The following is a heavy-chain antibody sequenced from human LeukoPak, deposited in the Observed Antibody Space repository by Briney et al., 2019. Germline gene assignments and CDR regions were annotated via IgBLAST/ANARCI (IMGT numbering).Heavy chain of an antibody. CDR1: GGSFSGYY. J-gene: IGHJ5*02. CDR3: ARVPYPLVGVVPWFDP. CDR2: INHSGSI. V-gene: IGHV4-34*01. D-gene: IGHD3-3*01. Sequence: SETLSLTCAVYGGSFSGYYWSWIRQPPGKGLEWIGEINHSGSINCNPSLKSRVTISVDTSKNQFSLKLSSVTAADTAVYYCARVPYPLVGVVPWFDPWGQGTLVTVSS.